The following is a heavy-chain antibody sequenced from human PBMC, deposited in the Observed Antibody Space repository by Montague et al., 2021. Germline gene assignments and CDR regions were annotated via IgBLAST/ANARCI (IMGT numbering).Heavy chain of an antibody. Sequence: SLSLSLSASGFTFSSYTINWVRQAPGKGLEWVSSISSSSLYIDYADSVKGRFTISRDNAKNSLYLQMNGLRAEDTAVYYCASLPYSSAWPYYFDHWGQGTLVTVSS. J-gene: IGHJ4*02. CDR1: GFTFSSYT. D-gene: IGHD6-19*01. CDR3: ASLPYSSAWPYYFDH. V-gene: IGHV3-21*01. CDR2: ISSSSLYI.